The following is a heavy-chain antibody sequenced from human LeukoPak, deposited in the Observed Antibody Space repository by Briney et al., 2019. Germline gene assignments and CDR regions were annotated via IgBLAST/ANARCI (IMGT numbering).Heavy chain of an antibody. CDR1: GYTFTGYY. J-gene: IGHJ4*02. CDR2: INPNSGGT. CDR3: ARGDGTYYYDSSGYYDLTGY. D-gene: IGHD3-22*01. V-gene: IGHV1-2*02. Sequence: ASVKVSCKASGYTFTGYYMHWVRQAPGQGLEWMGWINPNSGGTNYAQKFQGRVTMTRDTSISTAYMELSRLRSDDTAVYYCARGDGTYYYDSSGYYDLTGYWGQGTLVTVSS.